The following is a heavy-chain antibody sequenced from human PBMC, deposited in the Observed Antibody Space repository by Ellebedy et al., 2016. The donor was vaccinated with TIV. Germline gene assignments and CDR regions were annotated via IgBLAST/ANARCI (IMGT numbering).Heavy chain of an antibody. V-gene: IGHV1-46*01. CDR2: INPSRDIT. J-gene: IGHJ4*02. D-gene: IGHD1-26*01. CDR3: ARGTSGSYLDY. CDR1: GYIFTHYY. Sequence: AASVKVSCKASGYIFTHYYIHWARQAPGQGLEWMGIINPSRDITTYAQEFQGRVTMTRDTSTGTVYMELSSLRSGDTAVYYCARGTSGSYLDYWGQGSPVTVSS.